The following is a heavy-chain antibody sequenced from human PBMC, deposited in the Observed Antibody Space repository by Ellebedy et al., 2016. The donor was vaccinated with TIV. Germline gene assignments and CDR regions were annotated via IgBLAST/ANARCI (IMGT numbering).Heavy chain of an antibody. CDR2: VYYSGST. CDR1: GGSISSYY. J-gene: IGHJ4*02. CDR3: ARNIPFGDEGPYYFDY. Sequence: SETLSLXXTVSGGSISSYYWSWIRQPPGKGLEWIGYVYYSGSTNYNPSLKSRVTISVDTSKNQFSLKLSSVTAADTAVYYCARNIPFGDEGPYYFDYWGQGTLVTVSS. D-gene: IGHD2-2*02. V-gene: IGHV4-59*01.